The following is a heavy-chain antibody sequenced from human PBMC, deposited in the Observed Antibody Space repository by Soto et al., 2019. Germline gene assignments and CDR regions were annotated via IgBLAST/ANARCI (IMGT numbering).Heavy chain of an antibody. Sequence: GGSLRLSCAASGFTFSSYAMSWVRQAPGKGLEYVSGIRGNGDPPFYADSVKGRFTISRDNSKNTLYLQMSSLSADDTAVYYCVKSRGGNNFDFFDWGQGALVTVSS. CDR1: GFTFSSYA. CDR3: VKSRGGNNFDFFD. CDR2: IRGNGDPP. V-gene: IGHV3-64D*06. J-gene: IGHJ4*02. D-gene: IGHD5-12*01.